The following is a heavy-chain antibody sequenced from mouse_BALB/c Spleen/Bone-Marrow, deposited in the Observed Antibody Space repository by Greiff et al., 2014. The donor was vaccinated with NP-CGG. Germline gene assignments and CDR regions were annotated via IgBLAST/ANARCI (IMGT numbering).Heavy chain of an antibody. CDR3: TRSESRRGGYALDY. CDR2: ISPSNGRS. V-gene: IGHV1S81*02. D-gene: IGHD2-12*01. Sequence: QVQLQQSRAELVKPGASVKLSCKASGYSFTSYWMHWVKQRPGQGLEWIGEISPSNGRSNYNEKFKSKATLTVDKSSSTAYMQLSGLTSEDSAVYYCTRSESRRGGYALDYWGLGTSVTVSS. CDR1: GYSFTSYW. J-gene: IGHJ4*01.